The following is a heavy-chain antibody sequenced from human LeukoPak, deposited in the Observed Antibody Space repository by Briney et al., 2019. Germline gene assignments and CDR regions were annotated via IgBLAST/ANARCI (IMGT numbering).Heavy chain of an antibody. Sequence: GGSLRLSCSASGFTFNSYVMHWVRQAPGKGLEWVSAISGSGGSTYYADSVKGRFTISRDNSKNTLYLQMNSLRAEDTAVYYCARALVWSGPNWFDPWGQGTLVTVSS. CDR2: ISGSGGST. CDR3: ARALVWSGPNWFDP. D-gene: IGHD3-10*02. V-gene: IGHV3-23*01. J-gene: IGHJ5*02. CDR1: GFTFNSYV.